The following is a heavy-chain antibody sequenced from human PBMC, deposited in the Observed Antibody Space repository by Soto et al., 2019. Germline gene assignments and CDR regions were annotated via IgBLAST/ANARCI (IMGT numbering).Heavy chain of an antibody. V-gene: IGHV3-13*01. CDR1: GFTFRNYD. CDR3: ARTDRDFYGLDV. J-gene: IGHJ6*02. CDR2: ISAAGDS. Sequence: EVQLVESGGGLVKPGGSLRLSCEASGFTFRNYDMNWFRQGTGKGLEWVSGISAAGDSDYADSVEGRFSISRENAQNSFFLQMTSLRVGDTAVYYCARTDRDFYGLDVWGQGTTVSVSS.